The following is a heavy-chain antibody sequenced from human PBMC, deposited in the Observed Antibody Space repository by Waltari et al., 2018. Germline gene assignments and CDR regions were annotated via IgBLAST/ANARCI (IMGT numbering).Heavy chain of an antibody. CDR1: GFTFSNAW. D-gene: IGHD6-13*01. V-gene: IGHV3-15*01. Sequence: EVQLVESGGGLVKPGGSLRLSCAASGFTFSNAWMSWVRQAPGKGLEWVGRIKSTTDGGTTDYAAPVKGRFTISRDDSKNTLYLQMNSLRAEDTAVYYCAKDPDGSSWYEPEDDAFDIWGQGTMVTVSS. CDR2: IKSTTDGGTT. J-gene: IGHJ3*02. CDR3: AKDPDGSSWYEPEDDAFDI.